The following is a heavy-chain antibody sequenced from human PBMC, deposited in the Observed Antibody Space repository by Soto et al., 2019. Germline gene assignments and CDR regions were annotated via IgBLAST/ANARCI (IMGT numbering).Heavy chain of an antibody. CDR1: GYTFTSYG. D-gene: IGHD6-6*01. CDR3: ARDGDIAARLWNRNFDY. J-gene: IGHJ4*02. V-gene: IGHV1-18*04. Sequence: ASVKVSCKASGYTFTSYGISWVRQAPGQGLEWMGWISAYNGNTNYAQKLQGRVTMTTDTSTSTAYMELRSLRSDDTAVYYCARDGDIAARLWNRNFDYRGQGTLVTVSS. CDR2: ISAYNGNT.